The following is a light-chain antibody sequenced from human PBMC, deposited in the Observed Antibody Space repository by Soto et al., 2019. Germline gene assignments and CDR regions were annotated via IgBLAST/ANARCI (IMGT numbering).Light chain of an antibody. CDR1: QGIKND. J-gene: IGKJ4*01. Sequence: AIQMTQSPSSLSASVGDRVTITCRASQGIKNDLGWYQQKPGRAPKLQSGVPSRFSGSGSGTDFTLTISSLQPEDFATYYCLQDYRYPLTFGGGTKVEIK. V-gene: IGKV1-6*01. CDR3: LQDYRYPLT.